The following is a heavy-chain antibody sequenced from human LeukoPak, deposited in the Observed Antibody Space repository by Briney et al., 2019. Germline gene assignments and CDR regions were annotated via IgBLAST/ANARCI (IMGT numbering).Heavy chain of an antibody. CDR2: VYNTGIT. Sequence: PSETLSLTCTFSGGSISGYFWGWIRQPPGKGLEWIGYVYNTGITDYNPSLKSRVAISVDTSNNQFSLKLISVTAADTAVYYCARGPDDGYNYIVYWGQGTLVTVSP. CDR3: ARGPDDGYNYIVY. CDR1: GGSISGYF. J-gene: IGHJ4*02. D-gene: IGHD5-24*01. V-gene: IGHV4-59*01.